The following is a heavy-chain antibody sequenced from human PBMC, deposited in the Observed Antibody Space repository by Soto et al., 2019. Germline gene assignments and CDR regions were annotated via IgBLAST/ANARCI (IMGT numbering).Heavy chain of an antibody. CDR3: ARRYGSAFDY. CDR1: GGSISSYY. J-gene: IGHJ4*02. V-gene: IGHV4-59*08. CDR2: IYYSGST. Sequence: QVQLQESGPGLVKPSETLSLTCTVSGGSISSYYWSWIRQPPGKGLEWIGCIYYSGSTNYNPSLKSRVTIAVNTSKNQFSLNLGSVTAADTAVYYCARRYGSAFDYWGQGTLVTVSS. D-gene: IGHD3-10*01.